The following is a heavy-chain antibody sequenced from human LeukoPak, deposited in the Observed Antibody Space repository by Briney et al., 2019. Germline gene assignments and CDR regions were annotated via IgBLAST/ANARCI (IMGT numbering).Heavy chain of an antibody. CDR2: INPNSGGT. Sequence: ASVTVSCKASGYTFTGYYMHWVRQAPGQGLEWMGRINPNSGGTNYAQKFQGRVTMTRDTSISTAYMELSRLRSDDTAVYYCARSIAAAGKANWFDPWGQGTLVTVSS. CDR1: GYTFTGYY. CDR3: ARSIAAAGKANWFDP. D-gene: IGHD6-13*01. V-gene: IGHV1-2*02. J-gene: IGHJ5*02.